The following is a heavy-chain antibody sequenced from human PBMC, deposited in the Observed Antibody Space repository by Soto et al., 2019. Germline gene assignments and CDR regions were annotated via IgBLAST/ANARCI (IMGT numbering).Heavy chain of an antibody. J-gene: IGHJ3*02. CDR1: GFTFSGSA. CDR3: TRTDSTSRAFDI. Sequence: EVQLVESGGGLVQPGGSLKLSCAASGFTFSGSAMHWVRQASGKGLEWVGRIRSKANSYATAYAASVKGRFTISRDDSKNTAYLQMNSLKTEDTAVYYCTRTDSTSRAFDIWGQGTMVTVSS. CDR2: IRSKANSYAT. V-gene: IGHV3-73*02.